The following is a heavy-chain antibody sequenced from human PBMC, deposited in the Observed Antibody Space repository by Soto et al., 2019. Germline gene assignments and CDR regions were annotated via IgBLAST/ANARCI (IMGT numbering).Heavy chain of an antibody. V-gene: IGHV1-2*04. CDR1: GYTFTXYY. CDR3: ARPQFGYGSGSLG. J-gene: IGHJ4*02. D-gene: IGHD3-10*01. Sequence: GASVKVSCKASGYTFTXYYMHWVRQASGQGLEWMGWINPNSGGTNYAQKFQGWVTMTRDTSISTAYLQWSSLKASDTAMYYCARPQFGYGSGSLGWGQGTLVTVSS. CDR2: INPNSGGT.